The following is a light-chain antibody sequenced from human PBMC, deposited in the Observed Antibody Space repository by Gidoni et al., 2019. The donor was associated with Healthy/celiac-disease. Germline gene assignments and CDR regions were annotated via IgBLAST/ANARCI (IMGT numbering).Light chain of an antibody. J-gene: IGKJ4*01. CDR1: QSVSSSY. Sequence: ETVLTQSPGTLSLSPGERATLSSRASQSVSSSYLAGYQQKPGQAPRLLIYGASSTAAGIPDRCSGSGAGTDFTLTISRLEPEDVAVYYCQQYGSSPLTFGGGTKVEIK. CDR3: QQYGSSPLT. CDR2: GAS. V-gene: IGKV3-20*01.